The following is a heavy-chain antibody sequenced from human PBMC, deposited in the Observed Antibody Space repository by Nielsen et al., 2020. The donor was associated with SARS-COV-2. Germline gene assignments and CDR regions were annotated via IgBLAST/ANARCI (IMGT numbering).Heavy chain of an antibody. V-gene: IGHV4-31*02. D-gene: IGHD3-22*01. Sequence: WIRQPPGKGLEWIGYIYYSGSTYYNPSLKSRVTISVDTSKNQFSLKLSSVTAADTAVYYCARDYDSSGTAFDIWGQGTMVTVSS. CDR2: IYYSGST. CDR3: ARDYDSSGTAFDI. J-gene: IGHJ3*02.